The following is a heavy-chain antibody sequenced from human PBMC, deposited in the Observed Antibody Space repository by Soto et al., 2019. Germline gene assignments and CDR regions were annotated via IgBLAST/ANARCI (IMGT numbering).Heavy chain of an antibody. Sequence: EVQLLESGGGLVQPGGSLRLSCAASGFTFSSYAMRWVRQAPGKGLEWVSAISGSGGSTYYADSVKGRFTISRDNSKNMLYLQMNSLRAEDTAVYYCARRGSGSYYDYWGQGTLVTVSS. CDR2: ISGSGGST. J-gene: IGHJ4*02. CDR1: GFTFSSYA. V-gene: IGHV3-23*01. CDR3: ARRGSGSYYDY. D-gene: IGHD1-26*01.